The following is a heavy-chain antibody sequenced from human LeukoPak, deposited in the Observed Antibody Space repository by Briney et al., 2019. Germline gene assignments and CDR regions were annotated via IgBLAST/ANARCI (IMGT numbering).Heavy chain of an antibody. Sequence: SQTLSLTCTVSGYAITSGGFSWNWIRQSPGKGLEWIGCIYDRGPAYYNPSLKSRVTISVDTSKNQFSLKLSSVTAADTAVYYCARHQWVPAFDIWGQGTMVTVSS. CDR2: IYDRGPA. CDR1: GYAITSGGFS. J-gene: IGHJ3*02. V-gene: IGHV4-30-2*06. D-gene: IGHD1-26*01. CDR3: ARHQWVPAFDI.